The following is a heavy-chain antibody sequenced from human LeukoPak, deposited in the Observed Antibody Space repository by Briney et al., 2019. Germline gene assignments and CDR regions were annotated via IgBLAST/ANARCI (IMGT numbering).Heavy chain of an antibody. D-gene: IGHD6-25*01. Sequence: GGSLRLSCVASGFSFSSYAMSWVRQAPGKGLEWVSAISGGGDTTYTADSVKGRFTISRDNSKNTTYLQMNTLTVEDTAVYYCAGISYSGTWPVGYWGQGTLVTVTA. V-gene: IGHV3-23*01. J-gene: IGHJ4*02. CDR1: GFSFSSYA. CDR2: ISGGGDTT. CDR3: AGISYSGTWPVGY.